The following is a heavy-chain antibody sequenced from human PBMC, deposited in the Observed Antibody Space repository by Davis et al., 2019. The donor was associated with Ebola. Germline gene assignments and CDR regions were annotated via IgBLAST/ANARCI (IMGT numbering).Heavy chain of an antibody. CDR2: MNPSSGNT. J-gene: IGHJ4*02. CDR1: GYTFTGYD. CDR3: ARGGVAYSDLDY. V-gene: IGHV1-8*01. D-gene: IGHD2-21*01. Sequence: ASVKVSCKASGYTFTGYDINWVRQATGQGLEWMGWMNPSSGNTGYAQKFQGRVTMTRENSMSTAYMELSSLRSEDTAVYFCARGGVAYSDLDYWGQGTLVAVSS.